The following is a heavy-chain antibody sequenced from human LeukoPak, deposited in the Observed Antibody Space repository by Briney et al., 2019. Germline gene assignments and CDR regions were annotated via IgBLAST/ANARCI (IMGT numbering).Heavy chain of an antibody. V-gene: IGHV3-53*01. D-gene: IGHD3-3*01. Sequence: GGSLRLSCAASGFTVSGSYMSWVRQAPGKGLEWVSMIYSGDDTYYADSVKGRFTISRDNSKNTLYLQMNSLRAEDTAVYYCANRAASGYYDSWGQGTLVTVSS. CDR1: GFTVSGSY. CDR3: ANRAASGYYDS. J-gene: IGHJ4*02. CDR2: IYSGDDT.